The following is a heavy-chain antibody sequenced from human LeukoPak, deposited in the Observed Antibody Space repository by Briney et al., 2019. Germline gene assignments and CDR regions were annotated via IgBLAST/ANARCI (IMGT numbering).Heavy chain of an antibody. CDR2: ISSSRYI. J-gene: IGHJ2*01. CDR3: AREVMVVVATTFWYFDL. Sequence: GGSLRLSCAASGLSFSAHAMHWVRQAPGKGLEWVSSISSSRYIYYADSLKGRFTISRDNAKNSLYLQMNSLRAEDSAVYYCAREVMVVVATTFWYFDLWGRGTLVTVSS. V-gene: IGHV3-69-1*01. CDR1: GLSFSAHA. D-gene: IGHD2-15*01.